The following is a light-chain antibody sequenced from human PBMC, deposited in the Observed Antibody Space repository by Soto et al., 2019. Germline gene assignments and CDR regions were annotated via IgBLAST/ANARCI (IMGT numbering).Light chain of an antibody. CDR1: QSISNW. V-gene: IGKV1-5*01. J-gene: IGKJ2*01. CDR2: DAS. CDR3: QQYNTYST. Sequence: DIQMTQFPSTLSASVRDRVTITCRASQSISNWLAWYQQKLGKTPKLLIYDASSLKSGVPSRFSGSGSGTEFTLTISSLQPDDVATYYCQQYNTYSTFGQGTKVE.